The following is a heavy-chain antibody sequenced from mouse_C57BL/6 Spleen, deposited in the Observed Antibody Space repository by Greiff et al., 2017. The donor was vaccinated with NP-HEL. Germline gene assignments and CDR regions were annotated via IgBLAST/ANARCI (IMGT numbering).Heavy chain of an antibody. CDR3: ARRGYWAMDY. Sequence: QVQLQQPGAELVMPGASVKLSCKASGYTFTSYWMHWVKQRPGQGLEWIGEIDPSDSYTNSNQKFKGKSTLTVDKSSSTAYMQLSSLTSEDSAVYYCARRGYWAMDYWGQGTSVTVSS. V-gene: IGHV1-69*01. CDR2: IDPSDSYT. J-gene: IGHJ4*01. CDR1: GYTFTSYW.